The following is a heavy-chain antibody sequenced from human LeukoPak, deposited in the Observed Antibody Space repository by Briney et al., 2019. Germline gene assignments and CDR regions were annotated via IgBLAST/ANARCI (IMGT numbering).Heavy chain of an antibody. CDR3: AKAASVRPLEYGSGSSFDY. J-gene: IGHJ4*02. CDR2: ISGSGGST. Sequence: GGSLRLSCAASGFTFSSYAMSWVRQAPGKGLEWVSAISGSGGSTYYADSVKGRFTISRDNSKNTLYLQMNSLRAKDTAVYYCAKAASVRPLEYGSGSSFDYWGQGTLVTVSS. D-gene: IGHD3-10*01. CDR1: GFTFSSYA. V-gene: IGHV3-23*01.